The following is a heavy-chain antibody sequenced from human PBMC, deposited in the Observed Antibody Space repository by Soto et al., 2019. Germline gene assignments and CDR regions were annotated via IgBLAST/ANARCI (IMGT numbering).Heavy chain of an antibody. J-gene: IGHJ4*02. CDR3: AREDPGD. CDR2: IWYDGSNK. V-gene: IGHV3-33*01. Sequence: QVQLVESGGGVVQPGRSLRLSCAASGFTFSSYGMHWVRQAPGKGLEWVAVIWYDGSNKYYADPVKGRFTISRDNSKNTLYLQMNSLRAEDTAVYYCAREDPGDWGQGTLVTVSS. CDR1: GFTFSSYG.